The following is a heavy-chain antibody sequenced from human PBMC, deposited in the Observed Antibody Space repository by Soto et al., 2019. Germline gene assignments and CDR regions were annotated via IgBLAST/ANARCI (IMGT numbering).Heavy chain of an antibody. CDR2: IYNRGNT. J-gene: IGHJ5*02. CDR3: ASSTRTRGRMFDP. V-gene: IGHV4-30-4*01. CDR1: GVSVSSGEHY. Sequence: SETLSLTCTVSGVSVSSGEHYWSWIRQPPGRGLEWIGYIYNRGNTDYNPSLKSRVTMSIDTSKNQFSLKVRSVTAADAAVYYCASSTRTRGRMFDPWGQGTLVTVSS. D-gene: IGHD2-2*01.